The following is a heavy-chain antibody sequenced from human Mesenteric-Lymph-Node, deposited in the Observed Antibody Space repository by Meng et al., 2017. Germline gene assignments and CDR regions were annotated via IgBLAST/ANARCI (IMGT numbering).Heavy chain of an antibody. CDR1: GGSTTSTSYY. J-gene: IGHJ4*02. Sequence: QVQLREWGPGLLSPSDTLSLTCTVSGGSTTSTSYYWDWIRQSPAKGLEWIGTIGYSGTIVYNPSLSSRVTMTLDTSKNQFSLKLSSVTAPDTAVYYCARRVHDGSGHHYFDYWGQGTLVTVSS. CDR3: ARRVHDGSGHHYFDY. V-gene: IGHV4-39*01. CDR2: IGYSGTI. D-gene: IGHD3-22*01.